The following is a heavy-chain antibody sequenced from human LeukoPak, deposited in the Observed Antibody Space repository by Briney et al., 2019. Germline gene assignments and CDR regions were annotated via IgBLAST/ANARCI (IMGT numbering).Heavy chain of an antibody. Sequence: GGSLRLSCAASGFTFSSYGMHWVRQAPGKGLEWVAYIQYDGSNEQYADSVKGRFSISRDSSKNILYLQMNSLRAEDTAVYYCAELGITMIGGVWGKGTTVTISS. V-gene: IGHV3-30*02. CDR3: AELGITMIGGV. CDR1: GFTFSSYG. CDR2: IQYDGSNE. J-gene: IGHJ6*04. D-gene: IGHD3-10*02.